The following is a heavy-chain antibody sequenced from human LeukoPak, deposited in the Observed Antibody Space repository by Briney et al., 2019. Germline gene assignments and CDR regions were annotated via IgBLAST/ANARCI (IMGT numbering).Heavy chain of an antibody. Sequence: SETLSLTCTVSGGSISRFYWSWIRQPPGEGLEGVGYIYYSGSNNYNPSLKGRVTISVDTSKNDYTLKLNSVNGADTAVYYCARDGRLGELSWGVFDYWGQGTLVSVSS. V-gene: IGHV4-59*01. D-gene: IGHD3-16*02. CDR2: IYYSGSN. J-gene: IGHJ4*02. CDR1: GGSISRFY. CDR3: ARDGRLGELSWGVFDY.